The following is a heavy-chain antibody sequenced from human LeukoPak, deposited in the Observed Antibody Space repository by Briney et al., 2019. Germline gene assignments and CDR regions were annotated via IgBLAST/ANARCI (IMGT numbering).Heavy chain of an antibody. Sequence: PGGSLRLSCAASGFTFSSYWMHWVRQAPGRGLVWVSRINSDGSTTAYADSVRGRFTISRDNAKNTLYLQMNSPRDEDTAMYYCARALERTGYWGQGTLVTVSS. D-gene: IGHD1-1*01. J-gene: IGHJ4*02. CDR2: INSDGSTT. CDR3: ARALERTGY. CDR1: GFTFSSYW. V-gene: IGHV3-74*01.